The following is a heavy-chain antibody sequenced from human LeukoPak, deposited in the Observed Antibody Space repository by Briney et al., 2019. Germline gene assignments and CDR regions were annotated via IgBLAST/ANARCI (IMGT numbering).Heavy chain of an antibody. CDR2: INPSGGST. CDR3: ARDGEELRSFDWLLPYYFDY. D-gene: IGHD3-9*01. J-gene: IGHJ4*02. CDR1: GYTFTSYY. Sequence: ASVKVSCKASGYTFTSYYMHWVRQAPGQGLEWMGIINPSGGSTSYAQKFQGRVTMTRDMSTSTVYMELSSLRSEDTAVYYCARDGEELRSFDWLLPYYFDYWGQGTLVTVSS. V-gene: IGHV1-46*01.